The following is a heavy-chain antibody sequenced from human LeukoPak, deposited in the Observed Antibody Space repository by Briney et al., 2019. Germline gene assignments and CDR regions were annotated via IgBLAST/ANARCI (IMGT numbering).Heavy chain of an antibody. J-gene: IGHJ6*02. CDR1: GFTFGDYA. V-gene: IGHV3-48*02. CDR3: ARESAVAVLYYYYYYGMDV. D-gene: IGHD6-19*01. Sequence: GGSLRLSCTASGFTFGDYAMRWVRQAPGKGLEWVSYISSSSSTIYYADSVKGRFSISRDNAKNSLYLQMNSLRDEDTAVYYCARESAVAVLYYYYYYGMDVWGQGTTVTVSS. CDR2: ISSSSSTI.